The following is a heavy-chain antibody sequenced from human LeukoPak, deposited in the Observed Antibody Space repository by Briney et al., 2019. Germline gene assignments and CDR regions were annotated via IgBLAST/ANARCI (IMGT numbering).Heavy chain of an antibody. CDR2: IIPIFGTA. Sequence: ASVKVSCKASGGTFSSYAISWVRQAPGQGLEWMGGIIPIFGTANYAQKFQGRVTITTDESTSTAYMELSSLRSEDTAVYYCAKSRSSGSYCIDYWGQGTLVTVSS. V-gene: IGHV1-69*05. CDR1: GGTFSSYA. J-gene: IGHJ4*02. D-gene: IGHD3-10*01. CDR3: AKSRSSGSYCIDY.